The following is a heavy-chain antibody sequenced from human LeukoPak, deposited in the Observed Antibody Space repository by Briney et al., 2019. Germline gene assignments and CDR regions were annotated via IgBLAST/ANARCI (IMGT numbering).Heavy chain of an antibody. V-gene: IGHV4-34*01. Sequence: PSETLSLTCAVYGGSFSGYYWSWIRQPPGKGLEWIGEINHSGSTNYNPSLKGRVTISVDTSKNQFSLKLSSVTAADTAVYYCARGSRMFPRLGWFDPWGQGTLVTVSS. CDR2: INHSGST. CDR3: ARGSRMFPRLGWFDP. CDR1: GGSFSGYY. J-gene: IGHJ5*02. D-gene: IGHD3-10*02.